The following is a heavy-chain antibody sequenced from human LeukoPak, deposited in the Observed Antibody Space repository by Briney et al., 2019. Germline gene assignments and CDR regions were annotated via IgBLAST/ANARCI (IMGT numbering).Heavy chain of an antibody. CDR2: ISGSGGST. D-gene: IGHD2-15*01. CDR1: GFTFSSYA. CDR3: AKDCSGGSCNDY. Sequence: QPGGSLRLSCAASGFTFSSYAMSWVRQAPGKGLEWVSAISGSGGSTYYADSVKGRFTISRDNSKNTLYLQMNSLRAEDTAVYYYAKDCSGGSCNDYWGQGTLVTVSS. J-gene: IGHJ4*02. V-gene: IGHV3-23*01.